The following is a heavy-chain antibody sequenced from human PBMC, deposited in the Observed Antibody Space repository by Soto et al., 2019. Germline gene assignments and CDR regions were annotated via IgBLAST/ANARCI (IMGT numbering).Heavy chain of an antibody. CDR3: ARVYASAAAAHYYYYYMDV. Sequence: ASVKVSCKASGYTFTSYGISWVRQAPGQGLEWMGWISAYNGNTNYAQKLQGRVTMTTDKSTSTAYMELSSLRSEDTAVYYCARVYASAAAAHYYYYYMDVWGKGTTVTVS. CDR2: ISAYNGNT. V-gene: IGHV1-18*01. J-gene: IGHJ6*03. D-gene: IGHD6-13*01. CDR1: GYTFTSYG.